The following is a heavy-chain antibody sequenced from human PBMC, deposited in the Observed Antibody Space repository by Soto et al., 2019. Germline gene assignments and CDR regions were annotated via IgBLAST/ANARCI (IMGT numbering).Heavy chain of an antibody. CDR2: INTYNGMT. CDR1: GYTFINYH. Sequence: QVQLVKSGGEVKKPGASVTVSYKASGYTFINYHITWVRQAPGQGLEWMAWINTYNGMTDYAQRFQGRVTMTRDTSTSTAYMELRNLGSDDTAVYFCAKSPRGEMATDWGQGTLVTVSS. J-gene: IGHJ4*02. V-gene: IGHV1-18*01. D-gene: IGHD5-12*01. CDR3: AKSPRGEMATD.